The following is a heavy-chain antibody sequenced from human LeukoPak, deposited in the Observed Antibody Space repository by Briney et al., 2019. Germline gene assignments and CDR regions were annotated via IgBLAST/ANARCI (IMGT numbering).Heavy chain of an antibody. V-gene: IGHV3-53*01. CDR2: MYSRGDT. J-gene: IGHJ5*02. CDR3: ARDAPQVPAAGVLAS. D-gene: IGHD6-13*01. Sequence: AGGSLRLSCVASGFTFSDNYMSWVRQAPGEGLEWVSVMYSRGDTYYSNSVKGRFTFSRDISKNTLYLQMDGLRNEDTAMYYCARDAPQVPAAGVLASWGQGTLVIVSS. CDR1: GFTFSDNY.